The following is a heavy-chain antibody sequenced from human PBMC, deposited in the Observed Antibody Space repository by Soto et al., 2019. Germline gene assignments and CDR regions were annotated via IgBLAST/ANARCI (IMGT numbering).Heavy chain of an antibody. CDR3: LREGPYELSRLSQSSFYRLVD. V-gene: IGHV3-74*03. CDR1: GFDFSSHW. D-gene: IGHD1-7*01. CDR2: INADGSGT. J-gene: IGHJ6*01. Sequence: HPGGSLRLSCVDSGFDFSSHWMHWVRQLPGKGLVWVSRINADGSGTAYADSVRGRFTISRDNAKSTLYLEMNSLRAEDTDVYYCLREGPYELSRLSQSSFYRLVDWGQGPTVTAS.